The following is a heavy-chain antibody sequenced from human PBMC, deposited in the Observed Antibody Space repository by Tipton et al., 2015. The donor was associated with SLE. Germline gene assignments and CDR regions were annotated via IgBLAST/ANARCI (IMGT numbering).Heavy chain of an antibody. J-gene: IGHJ4*02. CDR1: GGSFSGYY. D-gene: IGHD6-13*01. V-gene: IGHV4-34*01. Sequence: TLSLTCAVYGGSFSGYYWSWIRQPPGKGLEWIGEINHSGSTNYNPSLKSRVTISVDTSKNQFSLKLSSVTAADTALYYCARGGTAAAYGYFDYWGQGTLVTVSS. CDR2: INHSGST. CDR3: ARGGTAAAYGYFDY.